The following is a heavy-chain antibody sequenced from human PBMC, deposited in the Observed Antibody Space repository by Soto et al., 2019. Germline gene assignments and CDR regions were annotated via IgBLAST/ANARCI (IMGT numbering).Heavy chain of an antibody. CDR1: GFTFRNYW. CDR2: INSDGSVS. CDR3: AREDCVGGSCYSLAGSFYYYMDA. Sequence: EVQLVESGGGLVQPGGSLRLSCAASGFTFRNYWMYWVRQAPGQGLEWVSRINSDGSVSSYADSVKGRLTISRDNVKNTLYLLMDSLRAEDTAVYYCAREDCVGGSCYSLAGSFYYYMDAWGKGTTVTVFS. V-gene: IGHV3-74*01. J-gene: IGHJ6*03. D-gene: IGHD2-15*01.